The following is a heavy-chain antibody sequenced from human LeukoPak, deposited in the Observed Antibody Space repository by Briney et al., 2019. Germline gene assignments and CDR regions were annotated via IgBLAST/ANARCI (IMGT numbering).Heavy chain of an antibody. CDR3: AKDRPTVYSSSWLHFLDS. Sequence: GGSLRLSCAASGFTFSSYGMIWVRQAPGKGLEWVSGISGSGGSTYLADSVKGRFTISRDNSKNTLYLEMNSLRANDTAVYYCAKDRPTVYSSSWLHFLDSWGQGTLVTVSS. J-gene: IGHJ4*02. CDR1: GFTFSSYG. D-gene: IGHD6-13*01. V-gene: IGHV3-23*01. CDR2: ISGSGGST.